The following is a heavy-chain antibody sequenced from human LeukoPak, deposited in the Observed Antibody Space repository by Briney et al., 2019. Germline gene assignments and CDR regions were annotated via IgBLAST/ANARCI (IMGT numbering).Heavy chain of an antibody. CDR1: GGTFSSYA. D-gene: IGHD3-3*01. V-gene: IGHV1-69*05. J-gene: IGHJ6*03. Sequence: GASVKVSCKASGGTFSSYAISWVRQAPGQGLEWMGRIIPIFGTANYAQKFQGRVTITTDESTSTAYMELSSLRSEDTAEYYCASGSYYDFWSGYSRYYYYYMDVWGKGTTVTVSS. CDR3: ASGSYYDFWSGYSRYYYYYMDV. CDR2: IIPIFGTA.